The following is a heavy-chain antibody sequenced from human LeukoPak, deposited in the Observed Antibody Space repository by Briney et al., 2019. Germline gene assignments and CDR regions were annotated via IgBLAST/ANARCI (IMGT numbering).Heavy chain of an antibody. CDR3: ARGGFHYDSGGYPYYMDV. D-gene: IGHD3-22*01. CDR1: GYDFRGYY. V-gene: IGHV1-2*02. Sequence: WASVKVSCKASGYDFRGYYIHWVRQAPGQGLEWMGWINPKSGGTIYAHNFQGRVTMSRDTSISTAFMELSSLRSDDTAMYYCARGGFHYDSGGYPYYMDVWSKGTTVTVSS. CDR2: INPKSGGT. J-gene: IGHJ6*03.